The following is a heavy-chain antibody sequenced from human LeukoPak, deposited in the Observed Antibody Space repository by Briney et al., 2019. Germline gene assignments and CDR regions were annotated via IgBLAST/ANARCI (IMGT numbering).Heavy chain of an antibody. V-gene: IGHV4-4*09. CDR2: LYSSGST. CDR3: AGAPVAGLDS. Sequence: SETLSLTCSVSGASMSSYYWSWIRQPPGKGLEWIGYLYSSGSTSESTYYNPSLKSRVTISLDASVSQFSLRLSSVTAADTAVYYCAGAPVAGLDSWGQGTLVTVSS. D-gene: IGHD6-19*01. J-gene: IGHJ4*02. CDR1: GASMSSYY.